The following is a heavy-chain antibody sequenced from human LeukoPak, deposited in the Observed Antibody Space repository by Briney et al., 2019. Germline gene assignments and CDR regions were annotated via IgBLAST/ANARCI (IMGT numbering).Heavy chain of an antibody. CDR2: INPNSGGT. D-gene: IGHD6-13*01. J-gene: IGHJ3*02. CDR3: ARKYSSSWSYAFDI. V-gene: IGHV1-2*02. CDR1: GYTFTGYY. Sequence: ASVKVSCKASGYTFTGYYMHWVRQAPGQGLEWMGWINPNSGGTDYAQKFQGRVTMTRDTSTSTVYMELSSLRSEDTAVYYCARKYSSSWSYAFDIWGQGTMVTVSS.